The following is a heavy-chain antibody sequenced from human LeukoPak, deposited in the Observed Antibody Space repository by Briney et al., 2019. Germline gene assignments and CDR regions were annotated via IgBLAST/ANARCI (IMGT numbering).Heavy chain of an antibody. D-gene: IGHD5-12*01. J-gene: IGHJ6*02. Sequence: GGSLRLSCAASGFTFSSYAMSWVRQAPGKGLEWVSAISGSGGSTYYADSMKGRFTISRDNSKNTLYLQMNSLRAEDTAVYYCARVVATIPPGYGMDVWGQGTTVTVSS. CDR2: ISGSGGST. CDR1: GFTFSSYA. CDR3: ARVVATIPPGYGMDV. V-gene: IGHV3-23*01.